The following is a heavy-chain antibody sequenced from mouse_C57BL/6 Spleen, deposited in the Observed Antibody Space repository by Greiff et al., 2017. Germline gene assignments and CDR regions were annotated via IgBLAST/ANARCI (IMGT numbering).Heavy chain of an antibody. CDR2: IYPGSGNT. Sequence: QVQLQQSGAELVRPGASVKLSCKASGYTFTDYYINWVKQRPGQGLEWIARIYPGSGNTYYNEKFKGKATLTAEKSSSTAYMQLSSLTSEDSAVYFCARADDLNYFDYWGQGTTLTVSS. V-gene: IGHV1-76*01. J-gene: IGHJ2*01. CDR1: GYTFTDYY. CDR3: ARADDLNYFDY.